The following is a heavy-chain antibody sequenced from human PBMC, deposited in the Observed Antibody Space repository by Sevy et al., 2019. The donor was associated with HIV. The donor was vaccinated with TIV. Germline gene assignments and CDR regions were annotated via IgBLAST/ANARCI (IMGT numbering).Heavy chain of an antibody. V-gene: IGHV1-24*01. Sequence: ASVKVSCKVSGYTLTELSMHWVRQAPGKGLEWMGGFDPEDGETIYGENFQGRVTMTEDTSTDTAYMELSSLGSEDTAVYYCARRAPYCSSTSCSRQYYFDYWGQGTLVTVSS. CDR1: GYTLTELS. D-gene: IGHD2-2*01. CDR3: ARRAPYCSSTSCSRQYYFDY. J-gene: IGHJ4*02. CDR2: FDPEDGET.